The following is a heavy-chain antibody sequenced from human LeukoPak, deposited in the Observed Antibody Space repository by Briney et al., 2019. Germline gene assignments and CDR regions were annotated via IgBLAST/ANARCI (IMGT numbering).Heavy chain of an antibody. Sequence: SETLSLTCTVSGGSISTDYWSWIRQPPGKGLEWIGYIHYSGHSNYNPSLKSRVTISIDTSKNQFSLKLSSVIAAGTAVYYCARHGHDTDAFEAHFDYWGQGTLVTVSS. CDR3: ARHGHDTDAFEAHFDY. D-gene: IGHD3-16*01. CDR2: IHYSGHS. V-gene: IGHV4-59*08. J-gene: IGHJ4*02. CDR1: GGSISTDY.